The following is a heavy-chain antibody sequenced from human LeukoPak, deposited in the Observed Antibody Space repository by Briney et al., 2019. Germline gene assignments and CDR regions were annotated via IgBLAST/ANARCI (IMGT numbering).Heavy chain of an antibody. CDR3: ARDYGDSSPSGYYYYGMDV. J-gene: IGHJ6*02. D-gene: IGHD4-17*01. CDR2: INPSGGST. Sequence: ASVKVSCKTSGYTFTGYYMHWVRQAPGQGLEWMGIINPSGGSTSYAQKFQGRVTMTRDTSTSTVYMELSSLRSEDTAVYYCARDYGDSSPSGYYYYGMDVWGQGTTVTVSS. V-gene: IGHV1-46*01. CDR1: GYTFTGYY.